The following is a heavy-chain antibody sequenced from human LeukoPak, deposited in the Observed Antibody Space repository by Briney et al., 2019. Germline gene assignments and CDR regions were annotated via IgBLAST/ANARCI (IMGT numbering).Heavy chain of an antibody. J-gene: IGHJ4*02. CDR2: ISGSGGST. V-gene: IGHV3-23*01. Sequence: GGSLRLSCAASGFTFSSYAMSWVRQAPGKGLEWVSAISGSGGSTYYADSVKGRFTISRDNSNNTLYLQMNSLRAEDTAVCYCAKVGYSGYEGYWGQGTLVTVSS. D-gene: IGHD5-12*01. CDR1: GFTFSSYA. CDR3: AKVGYSGYEGY.